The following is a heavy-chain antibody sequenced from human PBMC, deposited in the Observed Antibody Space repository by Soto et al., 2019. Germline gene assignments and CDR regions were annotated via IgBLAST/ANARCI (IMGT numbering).Heavy chain of an antibody. J-gene: IGHJ6*04. CDR2: IQSGGPT. CDR3: ARDDVLCDGGRCYGVPLDV. Sequence: GVSLRVSYAASGFTGRSKYMSCIRQAPGKGLEWVSLIQSGGPTYYADSVKGRFTISRDTSENTLHLQMDSLRAEDTAVYYCARDDVLCDGGRCYGVPLDVWGKGPTVTVSS. V-gene: IGHV3-66*01. CDR1: GFTGRSKY. D-gene: IGHD2-15*01.